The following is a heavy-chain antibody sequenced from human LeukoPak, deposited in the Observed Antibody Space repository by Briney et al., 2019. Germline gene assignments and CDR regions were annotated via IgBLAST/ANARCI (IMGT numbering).Heavy chain of an antibody. V-gene: IGHV1-69*01. Sequence: SVKVSCKASGGTFSSYAISWVRQAPGQGLEWMGGIIPIFGTANYAQKFQGRVTITADESTSTAYMELSSLRSEDTAVYYCARARYIVVVPAAPYYYYYMDVWGRGTTVTVSS. CDR2: IIPIFGTA. J-gene: IGHJ6*03. D-gene: IGHD2-2*01. CDR3: ARARYIVVVPAAPYYYYYMDV. CDR1: GGTFSSYA.